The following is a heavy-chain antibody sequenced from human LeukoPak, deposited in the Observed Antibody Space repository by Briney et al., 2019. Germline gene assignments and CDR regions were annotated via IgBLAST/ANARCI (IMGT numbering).Heavy chain of an antibody. CDR3: ARDVTYYESSYYYDAFDL. D-gene: IGHD3-22*01. CDR2: IKRDGSQK. J-gene: IGHJ3*01. Sequence: GGSLRLSCAASGFTFTSYWMTWVRQAPGKGLEWVANIKRDGSQKHYVDSVWGRFTISRDNAKSLLYLQLNSLRAEDTAVYYCARDVTYYESSYYYDAFDLWGQGTMVTVSS. CDR1: GFTFTSYW. V-gene: IGHV3-7*01.